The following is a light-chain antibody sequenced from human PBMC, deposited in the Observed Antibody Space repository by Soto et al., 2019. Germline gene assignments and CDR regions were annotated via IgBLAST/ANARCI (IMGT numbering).Light chain of an antibody. Sequence: DIVMTQSSDSLGVSLGERATINCKSSQSILSSSNNKNFLAWYQQRPGQPPKMLLYWASTRESGVPDRFSGSGSGTDFTLTISTLQAVDVAVYYCQQSYTAPLTFGGGTKVEIK. J-gene: IGKJ4*01. CDR1: QSILSSSNNKNF. V-gene: IGKV4-1*01. CDR3: QQSYTAPLT. CDR2: WAS.